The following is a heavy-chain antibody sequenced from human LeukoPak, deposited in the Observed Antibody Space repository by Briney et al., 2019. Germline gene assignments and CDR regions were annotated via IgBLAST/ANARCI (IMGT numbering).Heavy chain of an antibody. CDR2: IYYSGST. V-gene: IGHV4-39*01. Sequence: SETLSLTCTVSGGSISSSSYYWGWIRQPPGKGLEWIGSIYYSGSTYYNPSLKSRVTISVDTSKNQFSLKLSSVTAADTAVYYCARGSRITGTYRADMDVWGKGTTVTVSS. CDR1: GGSISSSSYY. J-gene: IGHJ6*03. CDR3: ARGSRITGTYRADMDV. D-gene: IGHD1-7*01.